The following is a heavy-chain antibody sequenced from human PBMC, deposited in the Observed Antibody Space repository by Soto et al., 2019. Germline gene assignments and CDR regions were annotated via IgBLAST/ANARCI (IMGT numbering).Heavy chain of an antibody. D-gene: IGHD6-6*01. V-gene: IGHV3-33*01. CDR2: IWDDGSNK. CDR3: ARSPPGVAGRYYFDF. CDR1: GFAFSSYG. Sequence: QVQLVESGGGVVQPGRSLRLSCAASGFAFSSYGMHWVRQTPGKGLEWVALIWDDGSNKYYADSVKGRFTISRDNSKNTLYLQTQSLRAEDTAVYFCARSPPGVAGRYYFDFWGQGNLVTVSS. J-gene: IGHJ4*02.